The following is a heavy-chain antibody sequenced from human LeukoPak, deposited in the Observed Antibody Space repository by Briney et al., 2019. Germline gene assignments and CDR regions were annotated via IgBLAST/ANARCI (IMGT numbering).Heavy chain of an antibody. V-gene: IGHV3-48*03. D-gene: IGHD1-26*01. CDR3: AKGWDSGPHFGS. CDR2: ISSSGSTI. J-gene: IGHJ4*02. Sequence: GGSLRLSCAASGFTLSSYEMNWVRQAPGKGLEWISYISSSGSTIYYGDSVKGRFTISRDSAKNSLYLQMNSLRAEDTAVYYCAKGWDSGPHFGSWGRGTLVTVSS. CDR1: GFTLSSYE.